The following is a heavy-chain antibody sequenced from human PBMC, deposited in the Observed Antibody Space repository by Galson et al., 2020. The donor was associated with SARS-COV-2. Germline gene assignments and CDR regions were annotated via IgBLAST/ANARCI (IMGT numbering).Heavy chain of an antibody. CDR1: GYSFNSYW. CDR3: ARATPPDYDILTGYFSNYYYYMDV. V-gene: IGHV5-10-1*01. J-gene: IGHJ6*03. Sequence: HGESLKIYCKGSGYSFNSYWISWVRQMPGKGLEWMGRIDPSDSYTNYSPSFQGHVTISADKSISTAYLQWSSLKASDTAMYYCARATPPDYDILTGYFSNYYYYMDVWGKGTTVTVSS. CDR2: IDPSDSYT. D-gene: IGHD3-9*01.